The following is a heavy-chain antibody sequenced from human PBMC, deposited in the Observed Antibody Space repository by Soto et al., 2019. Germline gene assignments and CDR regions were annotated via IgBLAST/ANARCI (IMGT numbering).Heavy chain of an antibody. D-gene: IGHD1-26*01. Sequence: ASVKVSCKASGYTFTSYYMHWVRQAPGQGLEWMGMINPSGGSTSYAQKFQGRVTMTRDTSTSTVYMELSSLRSEDTAVYYCARDIVGATSHYYGMDVWGQGTTVTVSS. CDR3: ARDIVGATSHYYGMDV. CDR2: INPSGGST. CDR1: GYTFTSYY. J-gene: IGHJ6*02. V-gene: IGHV1-46*01.